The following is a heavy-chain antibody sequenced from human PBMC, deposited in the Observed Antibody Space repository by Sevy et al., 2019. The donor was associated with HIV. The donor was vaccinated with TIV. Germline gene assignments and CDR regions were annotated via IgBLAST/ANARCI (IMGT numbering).Heavy chain of an antibody. J-gene: IGHJ4*02. CDR2: ISYDGTYK. Sequence: GGSLRLSCAVSGFSFSHYAFHWVRQAPGKGLEWVSLISYDGTYKYYADSVKGRFTISRDNSRKALYLQMNSRRGNDTAVYYCGGFAVSYCTNDCYHRFDYWGPGALVTVSS. V-gene: IGHV3-30-3*01. CDR3: GGFAVSYCTNDCYHRFDY. CDR1: GFSFSHYA. D-gene: IGHD2-8*01.